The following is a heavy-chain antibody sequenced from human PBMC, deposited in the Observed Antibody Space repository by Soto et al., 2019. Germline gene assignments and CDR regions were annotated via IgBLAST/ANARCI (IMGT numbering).Heavy chain of an antibody. CDR2: FYYSGST. CDR3: ARLGGYCSSTSCYGYYGMDV. J-gene: IGHJ6*02. V-gene: IGHV4-59*08. CDR1: GGSISNYY. D-gene: IGHD2-2*01. Sequence: SETLSLTCTVSGGSISNYYWSWIRQPPGKGLEWIGYFYYSGSTNYNPSLKSRVTISVDTSKNQFSLKVSSVTAADTAVYYCARLGGYCSSTSCYGYYGMDVWGQGTTVTVSS.